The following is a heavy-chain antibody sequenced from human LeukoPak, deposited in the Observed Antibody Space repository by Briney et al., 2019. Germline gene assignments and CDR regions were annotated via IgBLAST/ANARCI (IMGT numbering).Heavy chain of an antibody. CDR1: GFTFSSYS. CDR3: AREALSGSTGDIDY. D-gene: IGHD3-22*01. Sequence: GGSLRLSCAASGFTFSSYSMNWVRQAPGKGLEWVSSISSSSSYIYYADSVKGRFTISRDNAKNSLYLQMNSLRAEDTAVYYCAREALSGSTGDIDYWGQGTLVTVSS. CDR2: ISSSSSYI. V-gene: IGHV3-21*01. J-gene: IGHJ4*02.